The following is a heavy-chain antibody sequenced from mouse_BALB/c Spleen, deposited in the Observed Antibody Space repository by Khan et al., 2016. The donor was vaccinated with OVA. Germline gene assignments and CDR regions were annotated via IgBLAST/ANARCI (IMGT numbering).Heavy chain of an antibody. Sequence: QVQLKESGPELVKPGASVKISCKASGYTFTYYYINWVKQKPGQGLEWIGWIYPGNDNTKYNEKFKDMATLTVDTSSNIAFMQLSSLTSEDTAVYFCARGGYYSKSLFDYWGQGTTLTVSS. D-gene: IGHD2-5*01. V-gene: IGHV1-84*02. CDR2: IYPGNDNT. J-gene: IGHJ2*01. CDR1: GYTFTYYY. CDR3: ARGGYYSKSLFDY.